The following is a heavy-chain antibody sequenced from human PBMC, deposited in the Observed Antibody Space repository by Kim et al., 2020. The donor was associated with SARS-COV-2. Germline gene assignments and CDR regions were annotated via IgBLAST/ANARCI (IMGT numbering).Heavy chain of an antibody. J-gene: IGHJ4*02. CDR3: ARRGDHLGLDY. D-gene: IGHD2-21*02. CDR2: T. Sequence: TRSSPSFQGQVTISADKSISTDYLQWSSLKASDTAMYYCARRGDHLGLDYWGQGTLVTVSS. V-gene: IGHV5-51*01.